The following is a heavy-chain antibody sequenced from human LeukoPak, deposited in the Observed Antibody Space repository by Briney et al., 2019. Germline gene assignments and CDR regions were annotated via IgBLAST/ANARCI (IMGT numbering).Heavy chain of an antibody. CDR3: GKDGWIQLWLPPSIDY. Sequence: PGGSLRLSCAASGFTFSSYAMSWVRQAPGKGLEWVSAISGSGGSTYYADSVKGRFTISRDNSKNTLYLQMNSLRAEDTAVYYCGKDGWIQLWLPPSIDYWGQGTLVTVSS. CDR2: ISGSGGST. CDR1: GFTFSSYA. V-gene: IGHV3-23*01. J-gene: IGHJ4*02. D-gene: IGHD5-18*01.